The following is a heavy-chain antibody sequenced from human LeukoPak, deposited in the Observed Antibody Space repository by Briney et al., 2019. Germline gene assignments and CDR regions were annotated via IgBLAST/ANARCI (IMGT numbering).Heavy chain of an antibody. J-gene: IGHJ6*02. CDR1: GFTFSSYA. CDR2: ISGNGGSA. V-gene: IGHV3-23*01. D-gene: IGHD2-2*01. CDR3: AKVYCSSTSCHENYYYYGMDV. Sequence: GGSLRLSCAASGFTFSSYAMSWVRQAPGKGLEWVSGISGNGGSANYADSVKGRFTISRDNSKNTLNLQMNSLRVEDTAVYYCAKVYCSSTSCHENYYYYGMDVWGQGTTVTVSS.